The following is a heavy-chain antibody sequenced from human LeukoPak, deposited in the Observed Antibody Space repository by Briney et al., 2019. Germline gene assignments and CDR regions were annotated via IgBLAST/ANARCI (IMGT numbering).Heavy chain of an antibody. D-gene: IGHD3-22*01. CDR2: ISNSGGST. J-gene: IGHJ4*02. Sequence: GGSLRLSCAASGFTFSSYAMSWVRQAPGKGLEWVSAISNSGGSTYYADSVKGRFTISRDNSKNTLYLQMNSLRAEDTAVYYCGGDSSGYYYMVDYWGQGTLVTVSS. CDR1: GFTFSSYA. CDR3: GGDSSGYYYMVDY. V-gene: IGHV3-23*01.